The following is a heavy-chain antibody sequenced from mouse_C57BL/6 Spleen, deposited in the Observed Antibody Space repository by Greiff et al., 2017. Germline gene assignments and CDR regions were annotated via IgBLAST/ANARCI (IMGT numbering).Heavy chain of an antibody. V-gene: IGHV1-69*01. J-gene: IGHJ3*01. CDR1: GYTFTSYW. CDR2: IDPSDSYT. Sequence: QVQLQQPGAELVMPGASVKLSCKASGYTFTSYWMHWVKQRPGQGLEWIGEIDPSDSYTNYNQKFKGKSTLTVDKSSSTAYMQLSSLTSEDSAVYYWARWAIMFTPGFAYGGQGTLVTVSA. CDR3: ARWAIMFTPGFAY. D-gene: IGHD2-2*01.